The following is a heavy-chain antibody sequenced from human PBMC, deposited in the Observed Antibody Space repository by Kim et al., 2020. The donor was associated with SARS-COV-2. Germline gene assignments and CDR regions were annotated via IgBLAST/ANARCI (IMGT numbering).Heavy chain of an antibody. CDR2: ISYDGSNK. Sequence: GGSLRLSCAASGFTFRNYALHWVRQAPGKGLEWVAGISYDGSNKDYAYTVKGRVTISIANSKATHTLHMNSKRIDNTALDYCASDLVQWLTSRYCDGMDV. CDR1: GFTFRNYA. V-gene: IGHV3-30*04. J-gene: IGHJ6*01. D-gene: IGHD6-19*01. CDR3: ASDLVQWLTSRYCDGMDV.